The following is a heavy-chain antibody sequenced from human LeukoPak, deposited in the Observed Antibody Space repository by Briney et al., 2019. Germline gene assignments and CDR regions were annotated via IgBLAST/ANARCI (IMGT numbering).Heavy chain of an antibody. Sequence: GGSLRLSCAASGFTFSSYAMHWVRQAPGKGLEYVSAISSNGGSTYYANSVKGRFTISRDNSKNTLYLQMGSLRAEDIAVYYRARSPGEVVNPEYAFDIWGQGTMVTVSS. CDR2: ISSNGGST. V-gene: IGHV3-64*01. D-gene: IGHD3-10*01. CDR1: GFTFSSYA. CDR3: ARSPGEVVNPEYAFDI. J-gene: IGHJ3*02.